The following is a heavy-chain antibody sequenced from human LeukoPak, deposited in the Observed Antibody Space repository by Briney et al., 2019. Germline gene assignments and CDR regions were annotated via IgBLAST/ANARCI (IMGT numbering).Heavy chain of an antibody. V-gene: IGHV1-2*02. D-gene: IGHD3-22*01. CDR2: INPNSGGT. CDR1: GYTFTGYY. CDR3: ARGGDDRLFYFDY. Sequence: ASVKVSCTASGYTFTGYYMHWVRQAPGQGLEWMGWINPNSGGTNYAQKFQGRVTMTRDTSISTAYMELSRLRSDDTAAYYCARGGDDRLFYFDYWGQGTLVTVSS. J-gene: IGHJ4*02.